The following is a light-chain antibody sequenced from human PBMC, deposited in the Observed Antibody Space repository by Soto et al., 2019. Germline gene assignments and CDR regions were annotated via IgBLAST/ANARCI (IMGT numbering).Light chain of an antibody. Sequence: QSALTQPASVSGSPGQSITISCTGTSSDVGGYNYVSWYQQHPGKAPKLMIYDVSNRPSGVSNRFSVYKSGNTASLTISGLQAEDEADYYCSSYTSSSTLLYVFGTGTKLTVL. CDR2: DVS. CDR1: SSDVGGYNY. CDR3: SSYTSSSTLLYV. V-gene: IGLV2-14*01. J-gene: IGLJ1*01.